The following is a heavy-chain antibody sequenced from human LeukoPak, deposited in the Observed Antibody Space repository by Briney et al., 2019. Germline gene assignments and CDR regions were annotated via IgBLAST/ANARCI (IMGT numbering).Heavy chain of an antibody. CDR1: DGSFENYY. Sequence: ETPSLTCTVSDGSFENYYWNWIRQPPGKGLEWISVISGSGGSTYYAGSVKGRFTISRDNSKNTLYLQMNSLRADDTAVYYCAKGSLSVPHSSDWYRYWGQGTLVTVSS. J-gene: IGHJ4*02. V-gene: IGHV3-23*01. D-gene: IGHD6-13*01. CDR2: ISGSGGST. CDR3: AKGSLSVPHSSDWYRY.